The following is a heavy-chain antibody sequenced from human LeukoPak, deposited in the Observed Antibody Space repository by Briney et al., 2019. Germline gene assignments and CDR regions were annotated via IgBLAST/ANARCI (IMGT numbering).Heavy chain of an antibody. Sequence: PGGSLRLSCAASGFTFSSYGMHWVRQAPGKGLEWVAIIWYDGSNRYYADSVKGRFTISRDNSKNTLYLQMNSLRAEDTAVYYXXRDQGYFDYWGQGTLVTVSS. V-gene: IGHV3-33*01. J-gene: IGHJ4*02. CDR1: GFTFSSYG. CDR2: IWYDGSNR. CDR3: XRDQGYFDY.